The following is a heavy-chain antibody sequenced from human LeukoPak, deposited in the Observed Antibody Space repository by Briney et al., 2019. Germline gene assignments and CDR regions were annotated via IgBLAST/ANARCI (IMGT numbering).Heavy chain of an antibody. Sequence: GGSLRLSCAASGLTVSTNYMSWVRQAPGRGLEWVSAIYASGTTYYADSVRGQFTLSGDDSKSTLFLQLNSLTAEDTAVYYCASYDISSRRDYWGQGTLVTVSS. V-gene: IGHV3-53*01. J-gene: IGHJ4*02. D-gene: IGHD3-22*01. CDR3: ASYDISSRRDY. CDR1: GLTVSTNY. CDR2: IYASGTT.